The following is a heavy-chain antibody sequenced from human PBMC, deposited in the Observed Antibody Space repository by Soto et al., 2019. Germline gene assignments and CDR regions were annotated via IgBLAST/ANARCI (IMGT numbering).Heavy chain of an antibody. CDR1: GFTFSSYA. Sequence: SLRLSCAASGFTFSSYAMHWVRQAPGKGLEWVSAISYSGSNTYYADSVKGRFTISRDNSKNTLYLQMNSLRAEDTAVYYGAKGALSYYDSSGYPDWGQGTLVTVSS. CDR2: ISYSGSNT. V-gene: IGHV3-30-3*01. J-gene: IGHJ4*02. CDR3: AKGALSYYDSSGYPD. D-gene: IGHD3-22*01.